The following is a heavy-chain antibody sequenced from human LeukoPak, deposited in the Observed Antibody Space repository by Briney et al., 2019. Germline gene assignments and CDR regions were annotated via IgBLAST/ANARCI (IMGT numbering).Heavy chain of an antibody. Sequence: SETLSLTCSVSGGSISSGGYYWAWIRQPPGKGLEWIGTIYYSGSTYYNPSLKSRVTISVDTSKNQFSLKLSSVIAADTAVYYCARAVRDRGVILPWFDPWGQGTLVTVSS. D-gene: IGHD3-10*01. CDR1: GGSISSGGYY. CDR3: ARAVRDRGVILPWFDP. V-gene: IGHV4-39*07. J-gene: IGHJ5*02. CDR2: IYYSGST.